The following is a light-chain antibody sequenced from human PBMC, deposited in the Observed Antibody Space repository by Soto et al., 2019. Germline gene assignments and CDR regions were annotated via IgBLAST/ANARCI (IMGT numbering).Light chain of an antibody. J-gene: IGLJ1*01. CDR1: SSDVGGYNY. V-gene: IGLV2-14*01. CDR2: DVS. Sequence: QSVLTQPASVSGSPGQSITISCTGNSSDVGGYNYVSWYQQHPGKAPKLMIYDVSNRPSGVFNRFSGSKSGNTASLTISVLQAEDEADYYCSSYTSSSSYVFGTGTKVTVL. CDR3: SSYTSSSSYV.